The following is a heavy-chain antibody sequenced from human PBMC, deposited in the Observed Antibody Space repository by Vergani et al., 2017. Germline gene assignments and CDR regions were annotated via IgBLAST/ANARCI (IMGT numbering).Heavy chain of an antibody. CDR3: ARGPHSSSYYYYYMDV. CDR2: INPHSGGT. CDR1: GYTFTGYY. D-gene: IGHD6-13*01. V-gene: IGHV1-2*02. J-gene: IGHJ6*03. Sequence: QVQLVQSGAEVKKPGASVKVSCKASGYTFTGYYMHWVRQAPGQGLEWMGWINPHSGGTNYAQKFQGRVTMTRDTSISTAYMELSRLRSDDTAVYYCARGPHSSSYYYYYMDVWGKGTTVTVSS.